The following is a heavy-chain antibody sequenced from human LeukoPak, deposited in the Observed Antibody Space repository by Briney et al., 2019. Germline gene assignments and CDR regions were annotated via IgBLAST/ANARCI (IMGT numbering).Heavy chain of an antibody. CDR2: ISSSSSYI. CDR1: GFTFSSYS. J-gene: IGHJ4*02. Sequence: GGSLRLSCAASGFTFSSYSMNWVRQAPGKGLEWVSSISSSSSYIYYADSVKGRFTISRDNAKNPLYLQMNSLRAEDTAVYYCAREIWFGELEGDYWGQGTLVTVSS. CDR3: AREIWFGELEGDY. D-gene: IGHD3-10*01. V-gene: IGHV3-21*01.